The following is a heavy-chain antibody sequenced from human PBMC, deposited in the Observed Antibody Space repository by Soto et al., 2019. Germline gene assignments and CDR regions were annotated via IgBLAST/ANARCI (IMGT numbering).Heavy chain of an antibody. CDR3: ARDRITYSDSGVPFDP. Sequence: PGGSLRLSCAASGFTFSSYGMHWVRQAPGKGLEWVAVIWYDGSNKYYADSVKGRFTISRDNSKNTLYLQMNSLRAEDTAVYYCARDRITYSDSGVPFDPWGQGTLVTVSS. J-gene: IGHJ5*02. D-gene: IGHD3-9*01. CDR1: GFTFSSYG. CDR2: IWYDGSNK. V-gene: IGHV3-33*01.